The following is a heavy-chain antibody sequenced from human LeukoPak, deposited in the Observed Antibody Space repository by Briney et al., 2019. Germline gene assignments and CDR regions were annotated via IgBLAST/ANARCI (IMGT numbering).Heavy chain of an antibody. CDR3: ARVDYVWGTYRYTCDY. V-gene: IGHV3-7*01. J-gene: IGHJ4*02. CDR2: INEDGSVK. D-gene: IGHD3-16*02. Sequence: GGSLRLSCAASGFTFGSYCMSWVRQAPGKGLEWVANINEDGSVKYYVDSVKGRFTISRDNAKKSLSLRMNNLRAEDTAVYYCARVDYVWGTYRYTCDYWGQGTLVTVSS. CDR1: GFTFGSYC.